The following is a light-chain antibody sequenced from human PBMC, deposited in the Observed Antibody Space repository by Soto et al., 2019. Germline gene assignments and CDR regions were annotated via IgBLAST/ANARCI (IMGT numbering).Light chain of an antibody. V-gene: IGKV3-20*01. CDR3: QQYYHWPRT. Sequence: ETVLTQSPGTLSLFPGERATLSCWASQSVSNNYLAWYQQKPGQAPRLLIYGASNRATGIPDRFSGSGSGTDFNLTITSLQSEDFAVYYCQQYYHWPRTFGQGTKVDIK. CDR2: GAS. J-gene: IGKJ1*01. CDR1: QSVSNNY.